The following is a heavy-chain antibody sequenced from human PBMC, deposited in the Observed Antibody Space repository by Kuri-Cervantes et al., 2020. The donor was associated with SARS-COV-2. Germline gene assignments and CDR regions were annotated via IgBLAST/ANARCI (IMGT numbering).Heavy chain of an antibody. CDR2: ISDRGTTT. D-gene: IGHD1-14*01. Sequence: GGSLRLSCAASGFSFRDYYMMWVRQAPGKGLQWVSYISDRGTTTYYADSVKGRFTISRDNAKNTLFLQMSNLRADDTAVYYCAREREVSGDFWGQGTLVTVSS. CDR3: AREREVSGDF. V-gene: IGHV3-11*04. CDR1: GFSFRDYY. J-gene: IGHJ4*02.